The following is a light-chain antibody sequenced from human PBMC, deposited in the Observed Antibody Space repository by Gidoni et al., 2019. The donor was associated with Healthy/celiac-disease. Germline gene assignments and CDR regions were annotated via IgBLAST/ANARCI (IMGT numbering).Light chain of an antibody. Sequence: EIVMTQSPATLSVSPGERATLSCRASQSVSSNFAGYQQKPGQAPRLLIYGASTRATGIPARFSGSGSGTEFTLTISSLQSEDFEVYYCQQYNNWTPWTFGQGTKVEIK. CDR3: QQYNNWTPWT. V-gene: IGKV3-15*01. CDR1: QSVSSN. CDR2: GAS. J-gene: IGKJ1*01.